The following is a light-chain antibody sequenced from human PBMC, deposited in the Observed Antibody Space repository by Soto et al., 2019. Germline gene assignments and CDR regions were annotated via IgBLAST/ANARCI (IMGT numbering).Light chain of an antibody. CDR3: QQFGGSLPVT. CDR1: ESVNIMY. Sequence: EIVLTQSPGVLSLSPGERATLSCRASESVNIMYLGWYQQKPGQAPSLLIFHTYLRPTGIPDRFSGSGSGTNFSLTISRLEPEDFAVYYCQQFGGSLPVTFGQGTRLEIK. J-gene: IGKJ5*01. CDR2: HTY. V-gene: IGKV3-20*01.